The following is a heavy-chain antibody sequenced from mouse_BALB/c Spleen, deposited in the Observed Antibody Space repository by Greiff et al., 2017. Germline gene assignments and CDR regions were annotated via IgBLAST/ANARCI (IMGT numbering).Heavy chain of an antibody. J-gene: IGHJ2*01. Sequence: VQLQQSGAELVKPGASVKLSCTASGFNIKDTYMHWVKQRPEQGLEWIGRIDPANGNTKYDPKFQGKATITADTSSNTAYLQLSSLTSEDTAVYYCARWGYGSSLFDYWGQGTTLTVSS. D-gene: IGHD1-1*01. CDR3: ARWGYGSSLFDY. CDR2: IDPANGNT. V-gene: IGHV14-3*02. CDR1: GFNIKDTY.